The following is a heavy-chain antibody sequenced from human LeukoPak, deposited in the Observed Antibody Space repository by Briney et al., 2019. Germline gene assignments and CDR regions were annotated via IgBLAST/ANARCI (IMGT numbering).Heavy chain of an antibody. V-gene: IGHV4-4*07. CDR3: ARDRVGNWFDP. D-gene: IGHD1-26*01. CDR2: IYISGSGST. CDR1: GGSISSYY. Sequence: SETLSLTCTVSGGSISSYYWSWIRQPAGKGLEWIGRIYISGSGSTNYNPSLKSRVTISVDTSKNQFSLKLSSVTAADTAVYYCARDRVGNWFDPWGQGTLVTVSS. J-gene: IGHJ5*02.